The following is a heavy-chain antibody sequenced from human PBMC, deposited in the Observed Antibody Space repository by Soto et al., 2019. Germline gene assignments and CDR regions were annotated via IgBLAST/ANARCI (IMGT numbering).Heavy chain of an antibody. J-gene: IGHJ4*02. CDR1: GGSISSYY. CDR2: IYYSGST. Sequence: SETLSLTCTVSGGSISSYYWSWIRQPPGKGLEWIGSIYYSGSTYYNPSLKSRVTISVDTSKNQFSLKLSSVTAADTAVYYCARHPAGLRYFDYWGPGTLVTVSS. CDR3: ARHPAGLRYFDY. V-gene: IGHV4-59*08. D-gene: IGHD3-9*01.